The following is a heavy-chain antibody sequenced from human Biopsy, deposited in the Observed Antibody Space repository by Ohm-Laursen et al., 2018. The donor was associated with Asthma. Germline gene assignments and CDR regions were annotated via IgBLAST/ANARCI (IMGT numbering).Heavy chain of an antibody. J-gene: IGHJ4*02. CDR3: ARDVMEWYLPAFDF. Sequence: SLRLSCTASGFTFRSYAMHWVRQAPGKGLEWVAVGGSYYDGGLKYYADSVNGRFTVSRDDSKNTLYLQMNSLRPDDAAVYYCARDVMEWYLPAFDFWGQGTLVTVSS. V-gene: IGHV3-30-3*01. CDR2: GGSYYDGGLK. CDR1: GFTFRSYA. D-gene: IGHD3-3*01.